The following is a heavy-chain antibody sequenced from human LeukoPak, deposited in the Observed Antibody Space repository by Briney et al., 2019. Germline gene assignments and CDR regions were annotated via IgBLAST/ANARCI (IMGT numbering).Heavy chain of an antibody. V-gene: IGHV1-24*01. J-gene: IGHJ4*02. CDR1: GYTLTGLS. CDR3: ATVSGSYSYFDY. Sequence: GASVKVSCKVSGYTLTGLSMHWVRQAPGKGLEWMGGFDPENGETIYPQNFQGRVTVTEDTSTDTAYMEVSSLKSEDTAVYYCATVSGSYSYFDYWGQGTLVTVSS. D-gene: IGHD1-26*01. CDR2: FDPENGET.